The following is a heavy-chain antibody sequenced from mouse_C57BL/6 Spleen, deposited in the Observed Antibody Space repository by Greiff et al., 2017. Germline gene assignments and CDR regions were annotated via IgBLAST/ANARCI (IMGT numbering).Heavy chain of an antibody. Sequence: VQLQQPGAELVKPGASVKMSCKASGYTFTSYWLTWVKQRPGQGLEWIGDIYPGSGSTHYNEKFKSKATLTVDTSSSTAYMQLSSLTSEDSAVDYCASGLLLEKAMDYWGQGTSVTVSS. CDR2: IYPGSGST. CDR1: GYTFTSYW. CDR3: ASGLLLEKAMDY. V-gene: IGHV1-55*01. J-gene: IGHJ4*01.